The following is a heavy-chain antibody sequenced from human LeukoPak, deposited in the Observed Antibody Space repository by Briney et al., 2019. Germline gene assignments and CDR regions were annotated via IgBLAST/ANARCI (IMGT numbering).Heavy chain of an antibody. CDR2: INRSGST. V-gene: IGHV4-34*01. CDR3: ARGHSSVVTAIPYYFDY. J-gene: IGHJ4*02. Sequence: PSETLSLTCAVYGGSFSGYYWSWIRQPPGKGLEWIGEINRSGSTNYNPSLKSRVTISVDTSRNQFSLKLSSVTAADTAVYYCARGHSSVVTAIPYYFDYWGQGTLVTVSS. CDR1: GGSFSGYY. D-gene: IGHD2-21*02.